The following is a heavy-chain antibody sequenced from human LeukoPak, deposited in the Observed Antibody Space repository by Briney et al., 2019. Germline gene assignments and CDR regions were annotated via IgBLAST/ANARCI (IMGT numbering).Heavy chain of an antibody. CDR1: GFTFNNYG. J-gene: IGHJ4*02. D-gene: IGHD3-22*01. Sequence: GGSLRLSCAASGFTFNNYGMHWVRQAPGKGLEWVAFIRYDGSNKYYADSVKGRFTISRDNSKNTLYLQMNSLRAEDTAVYYCAKDPDWRYYDSSGYYDYWGQGTLVTVSS. CDR2: IRYDGSNK. V-gene: IGHV3-30*02. CDR3: AKDPDWRYYDSSGYYDY.